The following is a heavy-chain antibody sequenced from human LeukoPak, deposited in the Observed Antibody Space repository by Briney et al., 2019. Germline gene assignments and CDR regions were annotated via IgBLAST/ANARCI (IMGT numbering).Heavy chain of an antibody. CDR1: GFTFSNYP. J-gene: IGHJ4*02. Sequence: GRSLRLSCAASGFTFSNYPMHWVRQAPGKGLEWLALKSPDGTNEYYADSVKGRFTISRDNSKNTLSLQMNSLRVEDTAIYYCVSDTVDWGQGTLVTVSS. V-gene: IGHV3-30*01. CDR3: VSDTVD. CDR2: KSPDGTNE.